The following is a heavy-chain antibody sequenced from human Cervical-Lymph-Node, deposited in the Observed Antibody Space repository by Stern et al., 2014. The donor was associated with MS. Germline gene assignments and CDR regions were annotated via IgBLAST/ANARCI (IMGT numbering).Heavy chain of an antibody. J-gene: IGHJ5*02. CDR3: ARDQGDYSSESSYSWFDP. V-gene: IGHV1-69*06. Sequence: VQLVESGAEVRKAGSSVKVSCKASGDTLDNYAISWVRQAPGRGLEWMGGIITDFGSTEYNPKFQGRVTITADTYTSTAYMELTSLRSEYTAVYYCARDQGDYSSESSYSWFDPWGQGTLVTVSS. D-gene: IGHD3-10*01. CDR1: GDTLDNYA. CDR2: IITDFGST.